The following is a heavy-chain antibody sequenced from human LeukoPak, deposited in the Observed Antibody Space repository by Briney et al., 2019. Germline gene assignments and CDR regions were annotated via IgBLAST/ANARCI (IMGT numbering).Heavy chain of an antibody. CDR1: GFTFSSYA. Sequence: GGSLRLSCAASGFTFSSYAMSWVRQAPGKGLEWVSGISGSGGSIYYADSVKGRFTISRDNLNNTLYLQMSSLRAEDTALYYCAKVLAAAGTRGNFEYWGQGTLVTVSS. CDR3: AKVLAAAGTRGNFEY. CDR2: ISGSGGSI. V-gene: IGHV3-23*01. J-gene: IGHJ4*02. D-gene: IGHD6-13*01.